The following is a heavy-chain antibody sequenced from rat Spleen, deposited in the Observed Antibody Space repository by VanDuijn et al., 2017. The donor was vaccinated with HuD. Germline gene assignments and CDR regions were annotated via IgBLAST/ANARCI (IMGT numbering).Heavy chain of an antibody. CDR3: ARHLTTVVTYAGWFAY. V-gene: IGHV5-25*01. J-gene: IGHJ3*01. Sequence: EVQLVESGGGLVRPGGSLKLSCSVSGFTFSNFDMAWVRQAPTKGLEWVSSISPSGVTYYRDSVKGRFTISRDNAKSTLSLQMDSLRSEDTATYYCARHLTTVVTYAGWFAYWGQGTLVTVSS. CDR1: GFTFSNFD. CDR2: ISPSGVT. D-gene: IGHD1-1*01.